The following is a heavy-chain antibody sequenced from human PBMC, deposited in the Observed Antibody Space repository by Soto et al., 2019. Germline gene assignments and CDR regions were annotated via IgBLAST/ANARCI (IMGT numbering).Heavy chain of an antibody. V-gene: IGHV1-2*02. J-gene: IGHJ4*02. CDR1: GYTFTDYY. CDR2: LNPKNAHT. Sequence: ASVKVSCKASGYTFTDYYIHWVPPAPGQGLEWMVCLNPKNAHTKYAQYLQDRVAWTRDTSISTAYMELTRLRSDDTAIYYCAKARAVRLEVCDSWGQGALVTVSS. D-gene: IGHD6-19*01. CDR3: AKARAVRLEVCDS.